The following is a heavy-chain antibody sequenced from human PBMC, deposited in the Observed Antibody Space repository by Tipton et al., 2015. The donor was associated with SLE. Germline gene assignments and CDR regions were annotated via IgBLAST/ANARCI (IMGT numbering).Heavy chain of an antibody. CDR2: IYTSGST. Sequence: TLSLTCTVSGGSLSSGSYYWSWIRQPAGKGLEWIGRIYTSGSTNYNPSLKSRVTISVDTYKNQLSLKLSSVTAADTAVYYCARDRRGWYFDLWGHGTLVTVSS. J-gene: IGHJ2*01. CDR1: GGSLSSGSYY. CDR3: ARDRRGWYFDL. D-gene: IGHD3-10*01. V-gene: IGHV4-61*02.